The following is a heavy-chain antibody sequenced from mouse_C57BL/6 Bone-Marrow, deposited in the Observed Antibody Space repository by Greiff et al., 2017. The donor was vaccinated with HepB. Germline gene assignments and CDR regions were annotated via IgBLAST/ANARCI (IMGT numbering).Heavy chain of an antibody. V-gene: IGHV14-2*01. CDR1: GFNIKDYY. J-gene: IGHJ3*01. CDR3: ACLAY. CDR2: IDPEDGET. Sequence: LVESGAELVKPGASVKLSCTASGFNIKDYYMHWVKQRPEQGLEWIGRIDPEDGETKYAAKFQGKATITADTSSNTAYLQLSSLTSEDTAVYYCACLAYWGQGTLVTVSA.